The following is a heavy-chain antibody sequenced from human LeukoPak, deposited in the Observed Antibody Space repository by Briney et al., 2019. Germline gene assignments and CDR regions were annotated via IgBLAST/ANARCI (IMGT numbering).Heavy chain of an antibody. CDR3: ARGMIYDSSGFIAFDI. Sequence: HRASVKVSCKASGYTFTGSYMHWVRQAPGQGLECMGGISAYNGNTNYAQKFQGRVTMTTDTSTSTAYMELRSLRSDDTAVYYCARGMIYDSSGFIAFDIRGQGTMVTVSS. CDR2: ISAYNGNT. D-gene: IGHD3-22*01. CDR1: GYTFTGSY. J-gene: IGHJ3*02. V-gene: IGHV1-18*04.